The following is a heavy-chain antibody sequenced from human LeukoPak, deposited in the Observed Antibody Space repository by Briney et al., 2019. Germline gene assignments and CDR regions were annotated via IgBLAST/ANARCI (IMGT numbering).Heavy chain of an antibody. J-gene: IGHJ4*02. CDR3: ARGPYSTSPHFDY. CDR2: ISAYNGNT. V-gene: IGHV1-18*01. D-gene: IGHD6-6*01. Sequence: ASVKVSCKASGYTFTSYSISWVRQAPGQGLEWMGWISAYNGNTIYAQKVKGRVTMTTDTSTSTAYMELRSLRPDDTAIYYCARGPYSTSPHFDYWGQGTLITVSS. CDR1: GYTFTSYS.